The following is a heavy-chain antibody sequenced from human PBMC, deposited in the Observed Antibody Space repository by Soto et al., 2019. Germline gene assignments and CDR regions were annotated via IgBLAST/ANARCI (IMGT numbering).Heavy chain of an antibody. Sequence: PGGSPRLSCAASGFTFRSYAMSWVRQAPGKGLEWVSAISGSGGSTYYAASVKGRFTISRDNSKNTLYLQMNSLRAEDTAVYYCAKDGSQPFGYFDYWGQGTLVTVSS. CDR1: GFTFRSYA. CDR3: AKDGSQPFGYFDY. J-gene: IGHJ4*02. D-gene: IGHD1-26*01. V-gene: IGHV3-23*01. CDR2: ISGSGGST.